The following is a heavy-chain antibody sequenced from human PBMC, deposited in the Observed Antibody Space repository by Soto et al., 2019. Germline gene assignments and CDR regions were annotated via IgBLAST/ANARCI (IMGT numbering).Heavy chain of an antibody. CDR1: GGYISSYY. V-gene: IGHV4-59*08. Sequence: SETLSLTCTVSGGYISSYYWSWIRQPPGEGLEWIGYIYYSGSTNYNPSLKSRVTISVDTSKNQFSLKLSSVTAADTAVYYCARITMVRGVALYYYMDVWGQGTTVTVSS. D-gene: IGHD3-10*01. J-gene: IGHJ6*03. CDR2: IYYSGST. CDR3: ARITMVRGVALYYYMDV.